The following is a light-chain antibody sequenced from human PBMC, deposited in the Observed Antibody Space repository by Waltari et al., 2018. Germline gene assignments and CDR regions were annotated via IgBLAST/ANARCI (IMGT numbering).Light chain of an antibody. CDR1: TLRSHF. J-gene: IGLJ1*01. CDR2: GQN. CDR3: NCRDTSGNHYV. V-gene: IGLV3-19*01. Sequence: SSEVTQDPSVSVALGQTVRITCQGDTLRSHFARWYQQMPGQAPILVIYGQNARPSGIPDRFSGSASGDTASLTITGVQAEDEADYYCNCRDTSGNHYVFGPGTKVTVL.